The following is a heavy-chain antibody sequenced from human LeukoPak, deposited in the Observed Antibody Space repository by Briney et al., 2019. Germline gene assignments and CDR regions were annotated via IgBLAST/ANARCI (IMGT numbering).Heavy chain of an antibody. V-gene: IGHV3-64*04. CDR1: GFSFSTYA. J-gene: IGHJ4*02. D-gene: IGHD3-22*01. Sequence: PGGSLRLSCSASGFSFSTYAMHWVRQTPGKGLEYVSAVISDGGRTYYADSVKGRFTISRDNSKNTLYLQMNSLRAEDTAVYYCARGSTMIVVWGQGALVTVSS. CDR2: VISDGGRT. CDR3: ARGSTMIVV.